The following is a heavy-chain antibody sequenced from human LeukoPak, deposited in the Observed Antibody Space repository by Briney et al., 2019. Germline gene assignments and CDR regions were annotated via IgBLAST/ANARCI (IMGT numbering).Heavy chain of an antibody. Sequence: SGGSLRLSCAAPGFAFSSYAMSWVRQAPGKGLEWVSGISGSGGSTYYADSVKGRFTISRDNSKNTLFLQMNSLRAEDTAVYYCAGATAPFSYYYYMDVWGKGTTVTVSS. CDR1: GFAFSSYA. V-gene: IGHV3-23*01. CDR2: ISGSGGST. J-gene: IGHJ6*03. CDR3: AGATAPFSYYYYMDV. D-gene: IGHD1-26*01.